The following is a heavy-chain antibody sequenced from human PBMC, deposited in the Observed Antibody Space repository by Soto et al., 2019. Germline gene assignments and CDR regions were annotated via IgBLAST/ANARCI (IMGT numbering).Heavy chain of an antibody. D-gene: IGHD2-15*01. Sequence: LRLYCVASGFTFSDYAMTWVRQAPGKGLEWVSAISGSGDHTYFADSVKGRFTISRDNSKNTLFLQMSSLRAEDTAVYYCAKDLQVKVASFFFDYWGQGTQGTVS. V-gene: IGHV3-23*01. J-gene: IGHJ4*02. CDR1: GFTFSDYA. CDR2: ISGSGDHT. CDR3: AKDLQVKVASFFFDY.